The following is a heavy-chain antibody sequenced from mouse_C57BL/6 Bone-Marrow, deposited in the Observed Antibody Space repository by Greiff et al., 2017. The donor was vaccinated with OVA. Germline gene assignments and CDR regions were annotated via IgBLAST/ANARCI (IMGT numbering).Heavy chain of an antibody. CDR1: GYTFTDYE. Sequence: QVQLQQSGAELVRPGASVTLSCKASGYTFTDYEMHWVKQTPVHGLEWIGAIDPETGGTAYNQQVKGKAILTADKSSSTAYMELRSLTSEDSAVYYCTFYYYGSSPYAMDYWGQGTSVTVSS. CDR2: IDPETGGT. CDR3: TFYYYGSSPYAMDY. J-gene: IGHJ4*01. V-gene: IGHV1-15*01. D-gene: IGHD1-1*01.